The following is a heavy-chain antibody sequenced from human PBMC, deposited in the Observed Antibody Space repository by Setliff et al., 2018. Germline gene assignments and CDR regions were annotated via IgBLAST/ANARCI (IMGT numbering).Heavy chain of an antibody. CDR3: ARDGPHCVTSSCPGAWFDP. CDR2: IYSSGNI. Sequence: NPSETLSLTCTVSGASISSYYWSWIRQPPGEGLEWIGYIYSSGNIKYNPSLKSRVTISLDTSKNQFPLKLSSVTAADTAVYYCARDGPHCVTSSCPGAWFDPWGQGILVTVSS. J-gene: IGHJ5*02. V-gene: IGHV4-4*09. CDR1: GASISSYY. D-gene: IGHD2-2*01.